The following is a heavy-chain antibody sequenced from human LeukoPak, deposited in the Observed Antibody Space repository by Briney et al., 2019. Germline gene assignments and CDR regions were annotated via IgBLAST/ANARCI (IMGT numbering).Heavy chain of an antibody. CDR2: ISAYNGNT. Sequence: ASVTVSCKASGYTFTSYGISWVRQAPGQGLEWMGWISAYNGNTNYAQKLQGRVTMTTDTSTSTAYMELRSLRSDDTAVYYCASSSGYYGWWVELHDAFDIWGQGTMVTVSS. D-gene: IGHD3-22*01. CDR1: GYTFTSYG. CDR3: ASSSGYYGWWVELHDAFDI. V-gene: IGHV1-18*01. J-gene: IGHJ3*02.